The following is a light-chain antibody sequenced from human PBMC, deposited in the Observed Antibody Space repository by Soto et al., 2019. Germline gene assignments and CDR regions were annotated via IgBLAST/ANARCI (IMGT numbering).Light chain of an antibody. CDR1: SSDVGSYNY. Sequence: QSALTQPASVSGSPGQSITISCTGTSSDVGSYNYVSWYQQHPGKAPKVMIYDVSNRHSGVSYRFSGSKSGNTASLTISGLQAEDEADYYCSSYTTSSTYVFGTGTQLTVL. V-gene: IGLV2-14*01. CDR2: DVS. J-gene: IGLJ6*01. CDR3: SSYTTSSTYV.